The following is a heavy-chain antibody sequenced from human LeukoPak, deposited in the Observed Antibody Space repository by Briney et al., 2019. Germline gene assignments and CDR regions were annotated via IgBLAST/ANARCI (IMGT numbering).Heavy chain of an antibody. CDR3: ARLAVAGNIRDY. V-gene: IGHV4-59*05. CDR2: IYYSGGT. D-gene: IGHD6-19*01. CDR1: GGSISSYY. Sequence: PSETLSLTCTVSGGSISSYYWSWIRQPPGKGLEWIGSIYYSGGTYYNPSLKSRVTISVDTSKNQFSLKLSSVTAADTAVYYCARLAVAGNIRDYWGQGTLVTVSS. J-gene: IGHJ4*02.